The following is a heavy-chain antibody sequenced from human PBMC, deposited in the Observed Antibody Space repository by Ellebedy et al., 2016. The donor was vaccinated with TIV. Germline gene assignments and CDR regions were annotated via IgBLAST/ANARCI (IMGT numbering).Heavy chain of an antibody. J-gene: IGHJ3*02. D-gene: IGHD4-17*01. CDR2: ISRSGGST. V-gene: IGHV3-23*01. CDR1: GFTFSNYA. Sequence: PGGSLRLSCAASGFTFSNYAMSWVRQAPGKGLEWVSAISRSGGSTYYAGSVKGRFTISRDNAKNTLYLQMNSLRAEDTAVYYCARDYGDYTYSDAFDIWGQGTMVTVSS. CDR3: ARDYGDYTYSDAFDI.